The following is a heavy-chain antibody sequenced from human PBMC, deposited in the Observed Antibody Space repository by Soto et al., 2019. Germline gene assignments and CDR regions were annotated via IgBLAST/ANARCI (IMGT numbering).Heavy chain of an antibody. CDR1: GVSISSSIYY. CDR2: IYYSGST. CDR3: AREYRDIVVVPAAPN. V-gene: IGHV4-39*01. D-gene: IGHD2-2*01. J-gene: IGHJ4*02. Sequence: PSETLSLTCTVSGVSISSSIYYWGWIRQPPGKGLEWIGSIYYSGSTYYNPSLKSRVTISVDTSKNQFSPKLSSVTAADTAVYYCAREYRDIVVVPAAPNWGQGTLVTVSS.